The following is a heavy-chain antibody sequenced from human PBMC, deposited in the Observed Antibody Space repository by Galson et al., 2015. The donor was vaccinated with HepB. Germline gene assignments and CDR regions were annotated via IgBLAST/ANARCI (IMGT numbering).Heavy chain of an antibody. D-gene: IGHD3-22*01. Sequence: SLRLSCAASGFTFSSYEMNWVRQAPGKGLEWVSYISSSGSTIYYADSVKDRFTISRDNARNSLYLQMNSLRAEDTAVYYCASVGDYYDSSGYYSPFDYWGQGTLVTVSS. CDR3: ASVGDYYDSSGYYSPFDY. J-gene: IGHJ4*02. CDR1: GFTFSSYE. V-gene: IGHV3-48*03. CDR2: ISSSGSTI.